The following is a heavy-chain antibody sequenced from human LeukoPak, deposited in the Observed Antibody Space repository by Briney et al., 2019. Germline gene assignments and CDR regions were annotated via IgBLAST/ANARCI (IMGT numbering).Heavy chain of an antibody. CDR1: GGTFSSYA. CDR2: ILPIFGTA. J-gene: IGHJ6*02. CDR3: ASRKESWEGYYYGMDV. Sequence: GASVKVSCKASGGTFSSYAISWVRQAPGQGLEWMGGILPIFGTANYAQKFQGRVTITADESTSTAYMELSSLRSEDTAVYYCASRKESWEGYYYGMDVWGQGTTVTVSS. D-gene: IGHD1-26*01. V-gene: IGHV1-69*13.